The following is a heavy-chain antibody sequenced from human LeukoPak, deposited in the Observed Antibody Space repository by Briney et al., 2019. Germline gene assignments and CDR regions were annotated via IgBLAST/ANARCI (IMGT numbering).Heavy chain of an antibody. J-gene: IGHJ4*02. V-gene: IGHV1-8*01. CDR1: GYTFTSYD. D-gene: IGHD2-2*01. Sequence: ASVKVSCKASGYTFTSYDINWVRQATGQGLEWMGWMNPNSGNTGYAQKFQGSVTMTRDTSTGTAYMELSSLRSEDTAVYYCASGYCSTTSCYVNPYFDYWGQGTLVTVSS. CDR3: ASGYCSTTSCYVNPYFDY. CDR2: MNPNSGNT.